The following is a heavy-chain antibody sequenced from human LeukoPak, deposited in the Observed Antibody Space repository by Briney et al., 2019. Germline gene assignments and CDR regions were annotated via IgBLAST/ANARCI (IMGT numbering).Heavy chain of an antibody. Sequence: PGESLRLSCAASGFTFSSYAMSWVRQAPGKGLGWVSGISVSGTSTSNADSVKGRFTISRDNPRNTLYLQMNSLRAEDTALYYCAIMHPYYDGNGYWVQWGQGTLVTVSS. V-gene: IGHV3-23*01. D-gene: IGHD3-22*01. J-gene: IGHJ4*02. CDR1: GFTFSSYA. CDR3: AIMHPYYDGNGYWVQ. CDR2: ISVSGTST.